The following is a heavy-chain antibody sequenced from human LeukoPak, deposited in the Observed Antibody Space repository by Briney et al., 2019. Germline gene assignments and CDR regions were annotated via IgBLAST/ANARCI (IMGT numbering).Heavy chain of an antibody. D-gene: IGHD6-19*01. J-gene: IGHJ3*02. CDR3: ARGIAVAGDAFDI. V-gene: IGHV4-39*07. CDR2: IYYSGST. Sequence: SETLSLTCTVSGVSISSYYWGWLRQPPGKGLEWIGSIYYSGSTYYNPPLKSRVTISVDTSKNQFSLKLSSVTAADTAVYYCARGIAVAGDAFDIWGQGTMVTVSS. CDR1: GVSISSYY.